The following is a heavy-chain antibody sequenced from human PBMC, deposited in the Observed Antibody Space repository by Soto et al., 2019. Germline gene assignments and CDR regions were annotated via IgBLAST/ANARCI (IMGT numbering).Heavy chain of an antibody. CDR3: ARGGSGSYWVGWFDP. V-gene: IGHV1-18*03. CDR1: GYTFTSYG. Sequence: QVQLVQSGAEVKKPGASVKVSCKASGYTFTSYGISWVRQAPGQGLEWMGWINPYNGNTNYAQKLQGRVTMTAHTSTSTAYMELRSLRSDEMAVYYCARGGSGSYWVGWFDPWGQGTLVTVSS. J-gene: IGHJ5*02. CDR2: INPYNGNT. D-gene: IGHD3-10*01.